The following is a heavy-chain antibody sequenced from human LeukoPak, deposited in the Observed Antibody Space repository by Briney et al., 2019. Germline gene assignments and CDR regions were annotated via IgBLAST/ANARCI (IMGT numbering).Heavy chain of an antibody. CDR1: GGTFSSYA. J-gene: IGHJ4*02. V-gene: IGHV1-69*13. CDR3: ARVPPSAHQLLSSDY. Sequence: SVKVSCKASGGTFSSYAISWVRQAPGQGLEWMGGIIPIFGTANYAQKFQGRVTITADESTSTAYMELSSLRSDDTAVYYCARVPPSAHQLLSSDYWGQGTQVTVSS. CDR2: IIPIFGTA. D-gene: IGHD2-2*01.